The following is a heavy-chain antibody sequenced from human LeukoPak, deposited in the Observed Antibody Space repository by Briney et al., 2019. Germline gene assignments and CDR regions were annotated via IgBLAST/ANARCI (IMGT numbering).Heavy chain of an antibody. CDR1: GFTFSSYA. CDR3: ARGQIVVVPAAMYY. V-gene: IGHV3-30-3*01. D-gene: IGHD2-2*01. Sequence: GGSLRLSCAASGFTFSSYAIHWGRHAPGKGLEWVSVISYDGSNKYYADSVKSRFTTSTDNSKNTLYLQMNSLRAEDTAVYYCARGQIVVVPAAMYYWGQGTLVTVSS. CDR2: ISYDGSNK. J-gene: IGHJ4*02.